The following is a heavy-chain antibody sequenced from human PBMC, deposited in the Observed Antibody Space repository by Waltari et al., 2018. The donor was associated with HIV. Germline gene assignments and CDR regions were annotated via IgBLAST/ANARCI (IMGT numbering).Heavy chain of an antibody. CDR2: IIPIFGTA. V-gene: IGHV1-69*01. CDR1: GGPFSSYA. D-gene: IGHD3-22*01. Sequence: QVQLVQSGAEVKKPGSSVKVSCKASGGPFSSYAISWVRQAPGQGLEWMGGIIPIFGTANYAQKFQGRVTITADESTSTAYMELSSLRSEDTAVYYCATNYDSSGYYYEDWYFDLWGRGTLVTVSS. CDR3: ATNYDSSGYYYEDWYFDL. J-gene: IGHJ2*01.